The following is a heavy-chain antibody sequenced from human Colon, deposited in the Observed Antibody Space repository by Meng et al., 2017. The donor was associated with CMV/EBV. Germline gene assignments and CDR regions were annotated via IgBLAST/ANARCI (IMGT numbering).Heavy chain of an antibody. J-gene: IGHJ4*02. CDR2: IHCGDSKT. CDR1: GYSFATHW. D-gene: IGHD6-13*01. V-gene: IGHV5-51*01. CDR3: ARHYDSSWFGY. Sequence: GESLKISCKSSGYSFATHWIGWVRQMPGEALEWIGMIHCGDSKTIYSPFFQGPVTISADKSTSTAYLQWGSLQVSDSAMYYCARHYDSSWFGYWGQGTLVTVSS.